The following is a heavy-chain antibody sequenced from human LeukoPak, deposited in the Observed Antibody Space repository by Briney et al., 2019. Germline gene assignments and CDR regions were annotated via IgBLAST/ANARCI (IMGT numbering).Heavy chain of an antibody. CDR2: IYPGVSGSSV. D-gene: IGHD6-13*01. CDR3: ARSLPYGTTWYGRSDF. V-gene: IGHV3-53*01. Sequence: GGSLRLSCAVFGFTASSNYLSWVRQAPGKGLEWVSVIYPGVSGSSVYYADSVKGRFTISRDNAMNSLYLQMNSLRAEDTAIYYCARSLPYGTTWYGRSDFWGQGTLVTVSS. J-gene: IGHJ4*02. CDR1: GFTASSNY.